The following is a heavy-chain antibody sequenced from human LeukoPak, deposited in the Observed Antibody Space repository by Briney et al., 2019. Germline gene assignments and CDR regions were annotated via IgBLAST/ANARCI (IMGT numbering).Heavy chain of an antibody. CDR1: GGSISSYY. D-gene: IGHD3-22*01. CDR2: MYYSGST. Sequence: PSETLSLTCTVSGGSISSYYWSWIRQPAGKGLEWIGSMYYSGSTYYNPSLKSRVTMSVDTSKNQFSLKLSSVTAADTAVYYCARPKYYYDSSALSYWGQGTLVTVSS. J-gene: IGHJ4*02. CDR3: ARPKYYYDSSALSY. V-gene: IGHV4-4*07.